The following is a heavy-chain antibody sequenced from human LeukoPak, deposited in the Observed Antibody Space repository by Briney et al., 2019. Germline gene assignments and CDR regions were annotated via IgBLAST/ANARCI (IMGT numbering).Heavy chain of an antibody. CDR1: GFTFTNFA. D-gene: IGHD4-11*01. V-gene: IGHV3-30*03. J-gene: IGHJ4*02. CDR3: ARDRSTLTTLGYFDY. CDR2: IPYDRSDK. Sequence: PGGSLRLSCAASGFTFTNFAMHWVRQAPGKGLEWVAVIPYDRSDKYYTDSVKGRFTISRDNSKNTLYLEMNSLRAEDTAVYYCARDRSTLTTLGYFDYWGQGTLVTVSS.